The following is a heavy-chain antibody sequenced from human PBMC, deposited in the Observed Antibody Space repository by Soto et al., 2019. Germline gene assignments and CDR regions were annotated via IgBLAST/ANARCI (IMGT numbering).Heavy chain of an antibody. CDR2: ISSSSSYI. CDR1: GXTFSSYS. D-gene: IGHD6-13*01. V-gene: IGHV3-21*01. Sequence: LRLSFAASGXTFSSYSMNWVRQAPGKGLEWVSSISSSSSYIYYADSVKGRFTISRDNAKNSLYLQMNSLRAEDTAVYYCARDSCWSHRRHFDYWGQGTLVTVSS. CDR3: ARDSCWSHRRHFDY. J-gene: IGHJ4*02.